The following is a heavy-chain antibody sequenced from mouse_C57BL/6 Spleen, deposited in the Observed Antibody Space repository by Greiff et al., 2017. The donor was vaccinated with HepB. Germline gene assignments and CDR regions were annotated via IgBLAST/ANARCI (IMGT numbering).Heavy chain of an antibody. CDR1: GFTFSSYA. Sequence: DVKLQESGGGLVKPGGSLKLSCAASGFTFSSYAMSWVRQTPEKRLEWVATISDGGSYTYYPDNVKGRFTISRDNAKNNLYLQMSHLKSEDTAMYYCASDYDPFAYWGQGTLVTVSA. V-gene: IGHV5-4*03. CDR3: ASDYDPFAY. J-gene: IGHJ3*01. CDR2: ISDGGSYT. D-gene: IGHD2-4*01.